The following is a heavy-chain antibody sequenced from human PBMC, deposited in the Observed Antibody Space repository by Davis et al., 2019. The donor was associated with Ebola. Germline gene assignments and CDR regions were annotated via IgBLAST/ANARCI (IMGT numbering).Heavy chain of an antibody. J-gene: IGHJ6*02. CDR3: ARGLFLGLLWLTDYGMDV. D-gene: IGHD5-18*01. Sequence: MPSETLSLTCAVYGGSFSGYYWSWTRKPPGKGLEWIGELNHSGRPNYNPSLKSRVTISVDTSKNQFSLKLSSVTAADTAVYYCARGLFLGLLWLTDYGMDVWGQGTTVTVSS. CDR2: LNHSGRP. CDR1: GGSFSGYY. V-gene: IGHV4-34*01.